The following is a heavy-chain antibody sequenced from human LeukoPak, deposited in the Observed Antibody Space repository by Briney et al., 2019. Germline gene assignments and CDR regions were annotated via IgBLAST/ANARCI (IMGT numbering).Heavy chain of an antibody. CDR1: GFTFSSYS. CDR3: ARKRNGDYLFDY. Sequence: GGSLRLSCAASGFTFSSYSMNWVRQAPGKGLEGVSSISSSSSYIYYADSVKGRFTISRDNAKNSLYLQMNSLRAEDTAVYYCARKRNGDYLFDYWGQGTLVTVSS. V-gene: IGHV3-21*01. CDR2: ISSSSSYI. D-gene: IGHD4-17*01. J-gene: IGHJ4*02.